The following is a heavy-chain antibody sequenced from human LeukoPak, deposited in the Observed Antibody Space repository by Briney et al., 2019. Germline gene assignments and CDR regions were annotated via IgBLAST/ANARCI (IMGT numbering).Heavy chain of an antibody. CDR3: AREKTDYYDSNGYYYVFDY. V-gene: IGHV3-53*01. Sequence: GGSLRLSCAASGFPVSDNYLSWVRQAPGKGLEWVSVIYSGGITYYADSVKGRFTISRGNSKNTLYLQMNSLRPEDTAVYYCAREKTDYYDSNGYYYVFDYWGQGTLVTVSS. CDR2: IYSGGIT. J-gene: IGHJ4*02. D-gene: IGHD3-22*01. CDR1: GFPVSDNY.